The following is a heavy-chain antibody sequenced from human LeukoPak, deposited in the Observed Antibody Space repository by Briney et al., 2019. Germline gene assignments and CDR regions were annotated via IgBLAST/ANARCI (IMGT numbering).Heavy chain of an antibody. V-gene: IGHV3-30*18. CDR3: ANTFNREYSGNDRDY. D-gene: IGHD5-12*01. J-gene: IGHJ4*02. CDR2: ISYDGSNK. Sequence: GGSLRLSCAASGFSFRTYGMHWVRQAPGKGLEWVAVISYDGSNKYYADSVKGRFTISRDNSKNTLYLQMNSLRAEDTAVYYCANTFNREYSGNDRDYWGQGTLVTVSS. CDR1: GFSFRTYG.